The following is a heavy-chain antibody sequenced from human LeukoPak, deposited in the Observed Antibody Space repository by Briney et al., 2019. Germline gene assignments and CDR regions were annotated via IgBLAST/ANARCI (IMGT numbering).Heavy chain of an antibody. J-gene: IGHJ4*02. Sequence: SETLSLTCTVSGGSISSYYWSWIRQPAGKGLEWIGRIYTSGSTNYNPSLKSRVTMSVDTSKNQFSLKLSSMTAADTAVYYCARDYDSSGYYFSGADYWGQGTLVTVSS. CDR2: IYTSGST. D-gene: IGHD3-22*01. CDR3: ARDYDSSGYYFSGADY. CDR1: GGSISSYY. V-gene: IGHV4-4*07.